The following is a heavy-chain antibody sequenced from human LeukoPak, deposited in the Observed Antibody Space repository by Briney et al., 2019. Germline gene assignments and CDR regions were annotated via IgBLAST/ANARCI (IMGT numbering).Heavy chain of an antibody. Sequence: GGSLRLSCTGSGFNFGDFAVNWVRQAPGKGLEWVGFIRSKAYGGTTEYAASVKGRFTISRDDSKSIAYPQMNSLKTEDTAVYYCTREPLRYFDWTAYFDYWGQGTLVTVSS. CDR2: IRSKAYGGTT. J-gene: IGHJ4*02. D-gene: IGHD3-9*01. CDR3: TREPLRYFDWTAYFDY. V-gene: IGHV3-49*04. CDR1: GFNFGDFA.